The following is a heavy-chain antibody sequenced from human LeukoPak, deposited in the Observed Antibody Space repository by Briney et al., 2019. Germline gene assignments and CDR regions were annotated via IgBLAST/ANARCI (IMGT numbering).Heavy chain of an antibody. CDR3: ARHAYSSGWSTHPDY. Sequence: SETLSLTCAVYGGSFSGYYWSWIRQPPGKGLEWIGEINHSGSTNYNPSLKSRVTISVDTSKNQFSLKLSSVTAADTAVYYCARHAYSSGWSTHPDYWGQGTLVTVSS. CDR1: GGSFSGYY. V-gene: IGHV4-34*01. D-gene: IGHD6-19*01. J-gene: IGHJ4*02. CDR2: INHSGST.